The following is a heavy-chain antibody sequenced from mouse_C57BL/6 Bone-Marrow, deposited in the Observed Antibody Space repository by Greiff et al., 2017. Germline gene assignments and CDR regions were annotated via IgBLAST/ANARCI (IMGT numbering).Heavy chain of an antibody. D-gene: IGHD2-4*01. CDR3: ARERLRRGIFDD. CDR1: GYTFTSYG. Sequence: QVQLQQSGAELARPGASVKLSCKASGYTFTSYGISWVKQRTGQGLEWIGEIYPRSGNTSYNEKFKGKATLTADKSSSTAYMELRSLTSEDSAVYFCARERLRRGIFDDWGQGTTLTVSS. CDR2: IYPRSGNT. V-gene: IGHV1-81*01. J-gene: IGHJ2*01.